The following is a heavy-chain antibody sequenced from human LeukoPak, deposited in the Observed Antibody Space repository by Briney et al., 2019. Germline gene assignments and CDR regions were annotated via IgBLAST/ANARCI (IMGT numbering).Heavy chain of an antibody. J-gene: IGHJ5*02. D-gene: IGHD6-6*01. Sequence: PSETLSLTCAVSGYSISSGYYWGWIRQPPGKGLEWIGSIYHSGNTYYNPSLKSRVTISVDTSKNQFSLRLSSETAADTAVYYCARRPSEYSSSSIWFDPWGQGTLVTVSS. V-gene: IGHV4-38-2*01. CDR1: GYSISSGYY. CDR3: ARRPSEYSSSSIWFDP. CDR2: IYHSGNT.